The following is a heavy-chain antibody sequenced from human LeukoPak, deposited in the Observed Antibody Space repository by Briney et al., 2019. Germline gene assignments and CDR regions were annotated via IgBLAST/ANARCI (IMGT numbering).Heavy chain of an antibody. V-gene: IGHV4-59*01. Sequence: PSETLSLTCTVSGGSISSYYRSWIRQPPGNGLEWIGYIYYSGSTNYNPSLKSRVTISVDTSKNQFSLKLSSVTAADTAVYYCARDYGGNSRTLYYYYGMDVWGQGTTVTVSS. CDR2: IYYSGST. CDR3: ARDYGGNSRTLYYYYGMDV. D-gene: IGHD4-17*01. CDR1: GGSISSYY. J-gene: IGHJ6*02.